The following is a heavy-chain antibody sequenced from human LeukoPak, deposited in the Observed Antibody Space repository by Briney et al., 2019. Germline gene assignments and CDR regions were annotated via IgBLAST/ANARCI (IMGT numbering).Heavy chain of an antibody. V-gene: IGHV4-4*07. CDR3: ARDVRYASGWSTPES. CDR2: IYSSVSA. D-gene: IGHD6-19*01. CDR1: GGSIINHY. J-gene: IGHJ5*02. Sequence: PSETLSLTCTVSGGSIINHYWSWVRQPAGKGLEWIGRIYSSVSANYSPSLKSRVSMSIDTSNNHFSLNLTSVTAADTALYSCARDVRYASGWSTPESWGQGTLVTVSA.